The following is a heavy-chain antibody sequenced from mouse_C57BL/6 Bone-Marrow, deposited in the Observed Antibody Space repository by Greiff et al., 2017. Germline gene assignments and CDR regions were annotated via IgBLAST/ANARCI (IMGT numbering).Heavy chain of an antibody. D-gene: IGHD2-13*01. Sequence: EVKLVESGGGLVQPGGSMKLSCAASGFTFSDAWMDWVRQSPEKGLEWVALIRNKANNHATYYAESVKGRFTISRDDSNSSVYLQMNSLRPEHTGIYYGTGWEMVRFAYGGQGTLVTVSA. CDR3: TGWEMVRFAY. V-gene: IGHV6-6*01. CDR1: GFTFSDAW. CDR2: IRNKANNHAT. J-gene: IGHJ3*01.